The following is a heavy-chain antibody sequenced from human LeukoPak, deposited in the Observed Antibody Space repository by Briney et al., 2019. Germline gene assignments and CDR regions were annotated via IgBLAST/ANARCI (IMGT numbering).Heavy chain of an antibody. CDR2: ISGSGDGA. J-gene: IGHJ4*02. CDR1: GFTFNNYG. CDR3: ATYRRGYHDSSESYYFDY. V-gene: IGHV3-23*01. D-gene: IGHD3-22*01. Sequence: GGSLRLSCEGSGFTFNNYGMSWVRQAPGKGLEWVAGISGSGDGANYADSVKGRFTISRDNSKNTLYLQMNGLRAEDTAVYYCATYRRGYHDSSESYYFDYWGQGTLVTVSS.